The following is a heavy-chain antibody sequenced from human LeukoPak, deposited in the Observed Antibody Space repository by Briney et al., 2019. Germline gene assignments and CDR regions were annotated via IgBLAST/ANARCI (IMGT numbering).Heavy chain of an antibody. CDR1: GFTFDDYA. Sequence: GGSLRLSCAASGFTFDDYAMHWVRQAPGKGLEWVALISGDGGSTYYADSVKGRFTISRDNSKNSLYLQMNSLRTEDTALYYCAKDIGYKAAAGTEGGYWGQGTLVTVSS. CDR3: AKDIGYKAAAGTEGGY. V-gene: IGHV3-43*02. J-gene: IGHJ4*02. D-gene: IGHD6-13*01. CDR2: ISGDGGST.